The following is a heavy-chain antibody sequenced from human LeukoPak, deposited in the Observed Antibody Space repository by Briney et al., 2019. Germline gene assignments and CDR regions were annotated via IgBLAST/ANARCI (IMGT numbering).Heavy chain of an antibody. CDR1: GFTFSSHW. CDR2: IKQDGSEK. V-gene: IGHV3-7*01. J-gene: IGHJ4*02. CDR3: ARDISDQYGDYFDY. Sequence: GGSLRLSCAASGFTFSSHWMSWVRQAPGKGLEWVANIKQDGSEKYYVDSVKGRFTISRDNAKNSLYLQMNSLRAEDTAVYYCARDISDQYGDYFDYWGQGTLVTVSS. D-gene: IGHD2-2*01.